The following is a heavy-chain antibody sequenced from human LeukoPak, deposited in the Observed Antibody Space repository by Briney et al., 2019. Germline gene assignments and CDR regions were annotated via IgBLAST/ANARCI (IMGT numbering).Heavy chain of an antibody. CDR3: PTYNCYYEADY. Sequence: VGALRHSCVASGFTPSTYAMQWVRQPPRKGREGVSYISSSGSTIYYADSVKGRFTISRHNAKNTLYLQMNSLREEDTAGYDFPTYNCYYEADYWGQGSLVPVSS. V-gene: IGHV3-48*02. CDR1: GFTPSTYA. D-gene: IGHD1-7*01. J-gene: IGHJ4*02. CDR2: ISSSGSTI.